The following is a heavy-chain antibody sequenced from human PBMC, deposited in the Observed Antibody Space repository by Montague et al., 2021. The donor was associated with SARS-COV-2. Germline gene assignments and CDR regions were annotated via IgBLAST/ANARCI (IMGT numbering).Heavy chain of an antibody. D-gene: IGHD6-19*01. Sequence: SLRLSCAASGFTVSGNYMSWVRQAPGKGLEWVSVIYSGGSTYYADSVKGRFTISRHNSKNKLYLQMNSLRAEDTAVYYCARDHGSGWFTFDYWGQGTLVTVSS. CDR2: IYSGGST. CDR3: ARDHGSGWFTFDY. J-gene: IGHJ4*02. V-gene: IGHV3-53*04. CDR1: GFTVSGNY.